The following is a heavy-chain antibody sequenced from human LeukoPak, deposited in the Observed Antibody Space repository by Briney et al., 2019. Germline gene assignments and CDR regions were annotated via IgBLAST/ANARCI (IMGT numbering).Heavy chain of an antibody. D-gene: IGHD1-26*01. CDR2: ISYDGNYK. CDR1: GFTFSTYG. Sequence: GGSLRLSCAASGFTFSTYGMHWVRQAPGKGLGWVAVISYDGNYKYYADSVKGRFTISRDNSKNTLYLQMNSLRAEDTAVYYCAKDRLIVGATSFDYWGQGTLVTVSS. CDR3: AKDRLIVGATSFDY. V-gene: IGHV3-30*18. J-gene: IGHJ4*02.